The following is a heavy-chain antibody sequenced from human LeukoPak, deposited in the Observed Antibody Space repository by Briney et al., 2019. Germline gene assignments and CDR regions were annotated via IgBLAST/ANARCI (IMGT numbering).Heavy chain of an antibody. V-gene: IGHV3-23*01. CDR2: ISGSGGST. D-gene: IGHD3-16*01. CDR3: AKGYYDYVCGSYYFDY. J-gene: IGHJ4*02. CDR1: GFTFSSYA. Sequence: GGSLRLSCAASGFTFSSYAMSWVRQAPGKGLEWVSAISGSGGSTYYADSVKGRFTISRDNSRDTLYLQMNSLRAEDTAVYYCAKGYYDYVCGSYYFDYWGQGTLVTVSS.